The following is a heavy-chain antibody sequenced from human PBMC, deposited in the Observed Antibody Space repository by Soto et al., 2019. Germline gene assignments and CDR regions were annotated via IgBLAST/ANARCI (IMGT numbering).Heavy chain of an antibody. D-gene: IGHD1-1*01. CDR2: ISSSSTI. Sequence: GGSLRLSCAASGFTFSSYSMNWVRQAPGKGLEWVSYISSSSTIYYADSVKGRFTISRDNAKNSLYLQMNSLRAEDTAVYYCATNWDAFDIWGQGTMVTVSS. CDR1: GFTFSSYS. J-gene: IGHJ3*02. CDR3: ATNWDAFDI. V-gene: IGHV3-48*04.